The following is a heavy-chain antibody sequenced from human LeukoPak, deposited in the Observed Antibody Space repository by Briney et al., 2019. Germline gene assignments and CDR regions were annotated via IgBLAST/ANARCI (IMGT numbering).Heavy chain of an antibody. D-gene: IGHD4-17*01. CDR2: IYYSGST. J-gene: IGHJ2*01. Sequence: SETLSLTCTVSGGSISSYYWSWIRQPPGKGLEWIGYIYYSGSTNYNPSLKSRVTISVDTSKNQFSLKLSSVTAADTAVYYCARDRYGDYLWWYFDLWGRGTLVTVSS. CDR1: GGSISSYY. V-gene: IGHV4-59*01. CDR3: ARDRYGDYLWWYFDL.